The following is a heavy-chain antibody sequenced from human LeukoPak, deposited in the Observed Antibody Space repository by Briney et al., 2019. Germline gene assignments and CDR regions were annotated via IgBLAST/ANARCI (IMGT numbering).Heavy chain of an antibody. J-gene: IGHJ6*02. CDR3: ARGQQWLVRYGMDV. Sequence: KTSETLSLTCTVSDGSIGSSSYYWGWIRQPPGKGLEWIGSIYYSGSTYYNPSLKSRVTISVDTSKNQFSLKLSSVTAADTAVYYCARGQQWLVRYGMDVWGQGTTVAVSS. D-gene: IGHD6-19*01. V-gene: IGHV4-39*01. CDR2: IYYSGST. CDR1: DGSIGSSSYY.